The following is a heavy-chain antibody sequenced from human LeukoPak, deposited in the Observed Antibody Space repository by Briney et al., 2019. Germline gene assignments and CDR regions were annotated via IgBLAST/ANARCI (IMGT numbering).Heavy chain of an antibody. J-gene: IGHJ4*02. D-gene: IGHD3-10*01. CDR3: ASSGLTIGFDH. CDR2: INPNNGGT. Sequence: GASVKVSCKTSGYTFTAYYVHWVRQVPGQGLEWMGWINPNNGGTNYAQKFQGRVTMTSDTSISSAYMELTRLTSDDTAVYYCASSGLTIGFDHWGQGTLVTVSS. V-gene: IGHV1-2*02. CDR1: GYTFTAYY.